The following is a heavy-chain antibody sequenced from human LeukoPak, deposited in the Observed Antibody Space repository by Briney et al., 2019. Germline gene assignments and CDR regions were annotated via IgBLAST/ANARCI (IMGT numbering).Heavy chain of an antibody. CDR3: ARSYYYGSGSYWDY. V-gene: IGHV4-4*02. Sequence: SETLSLTCAVSGGSISSSNWWSWVRQPPGKGLEWIGEIYHSGSTNYNPSLKSRVTISVDKSKNQFSLKLSSVTAADTAVYYCARSYYYGSGSYWDYWGQGTLVTVSS. CDR2: IYHSGST. D-gene: IGHD3-10*01. J-gene: IGHJ4*02. CDR1: GGSISSSNW.